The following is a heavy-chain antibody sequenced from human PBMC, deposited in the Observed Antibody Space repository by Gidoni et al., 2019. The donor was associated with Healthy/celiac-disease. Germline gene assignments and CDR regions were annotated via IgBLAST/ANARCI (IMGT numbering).Heavy chain of an antibody. V-gene: IGHV4-34*01. Sequence: QVQLPQWGAGLLQPSVTLSLTCAVYCGSFSGYYWSWIRQPPGKGLEWIGEINHSGSTNYNPSLKSRVTISIDTSKNQFSLKLSSVTAADTAVYYCARGYCSGGSCYLGDYWGQGTLVTVSS. J-gene: IGHJ4*02. CDR2: INHSGST. CDR3: ARGYCSGGSCYLGDY. CDR1: CGSFSGYY. D-gene: IGHD2-15*01.